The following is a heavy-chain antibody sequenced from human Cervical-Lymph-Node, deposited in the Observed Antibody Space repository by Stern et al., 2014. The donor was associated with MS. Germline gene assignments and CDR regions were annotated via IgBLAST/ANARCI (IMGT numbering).Heavy chain of an antibody. V-gene: IGHV5-51*01. J-gene: IGHJ5*02. D-gene: IGHD6-19*01. CDR2: IYPGDSDT. Sequence: QLVQSGAEVKKPGESLKISCKGSGYSFTSYWIGWVRQMPGKGLEWRGIIYPGDSDTRYSPSFQGQVTISADKSISTAYLQWSSLKASDTAMYYCARQIEVAVAGTLNWFDPWGQGTLVTVSS. CDR3: ARQIEVAVAGTLNWFDP. CDR1: GYSFTSYW.